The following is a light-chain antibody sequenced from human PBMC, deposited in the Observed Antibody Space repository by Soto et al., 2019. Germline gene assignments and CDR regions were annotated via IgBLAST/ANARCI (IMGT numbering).Light chain of an antibody. CDR2: DAS. Sequence: EIVLTQSRATLSMSPGERATLSCRASQSVSTYLAWYQQKPGQAPRLLIFDASNRASGIPSRFSGSGSGTKFTLTISRLEPEDFAVYFCQQRSHWPPLTFGGGTKVEIK. CDR3: QQRSHWPPLT. V-gene: IGKV3-11*01. CDR1: QSVSTY. J-gene: IGKJ4*01.